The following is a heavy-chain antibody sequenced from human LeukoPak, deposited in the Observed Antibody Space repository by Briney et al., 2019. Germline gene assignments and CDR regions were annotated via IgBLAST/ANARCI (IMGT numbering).Heavy chain of an antibody. D-gene: IGHD2-2*01. CDR1: GGTFSSYA. J-gene: IGHJ3*02. CDR2: ITPIFGTA. Sequence: ASVKVSCKASGGTFSSYAISWVRQAPGQGLEWMGGITPIFGTANYAQKFQGRVTITTDESTSTAYMELSSLRSEDTAVYYCAREACSSTSCYPDAFDIWGQGTMVTVSS. V-gene: IGHV1-69*05. CDR3: AREACSSTSCYPDAFDI.